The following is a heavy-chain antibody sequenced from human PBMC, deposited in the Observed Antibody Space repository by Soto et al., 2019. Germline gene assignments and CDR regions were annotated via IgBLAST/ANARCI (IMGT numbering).Heavy chain of an antibody. J-gene: IGHJ3*02. CDR1: GFTFSSYA. CDR3: ASPPSWGYYYYDSSGFAFDI. V-gene: IGHV3-30-3*01. D-gene: IGHD3-22*01. Sequence: GGSLRLSCAASGFTFSSYAMHWVRQAPGKGLEWVAVISYDGSNKYYADSVKGRFTISRDNSKNTLYLQMNSLRAEDTAVYYCASPPSWGYYYYDSSGFAFDIWGQGTMVTVSS. CDR2: ISYDGSNK.